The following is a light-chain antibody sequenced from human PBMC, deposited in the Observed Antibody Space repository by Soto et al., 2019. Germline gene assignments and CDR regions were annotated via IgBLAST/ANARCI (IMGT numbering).Light chain of an antibody. CDR2: YDS. Sequence: SYELTRPPSVSVAPGKTGRITCGGNNIGSKSVHWYQQKPGQAPVLVIYYDSDRPSGIPERFSGSNSGNTATLTISRVEAGDEADYYCQVWDSSSDHVVFGGGTKLTVL. J-gene: IGLJ2*01. CDR1: NIGSKS. V-gene: IGLV3-21*04. CDR3: QVWDSSSDHVV.